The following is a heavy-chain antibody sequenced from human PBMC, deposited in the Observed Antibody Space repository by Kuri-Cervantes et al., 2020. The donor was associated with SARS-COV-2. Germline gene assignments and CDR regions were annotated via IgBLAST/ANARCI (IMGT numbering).Heavy chain of an antibody. V-gene: IGHV4-59*01. Sequence: SETLSLTCTVSGGSISSYYWSWIRQPPGKGLEWIGYIYYSGSTNYNPSLKSRVTISVDTSKNQFTLKLSSVNAADTAVYSCVRAVTSIFGVPTNWFDPWGQGTLVTVSS. CDR3: VRAVTSIFGVPTNWFDP. D-gene: IGHD3-3*01. J-gene: IGHJ5*02. CDR2: IYYSGST. CDR1: GGSISSYY.